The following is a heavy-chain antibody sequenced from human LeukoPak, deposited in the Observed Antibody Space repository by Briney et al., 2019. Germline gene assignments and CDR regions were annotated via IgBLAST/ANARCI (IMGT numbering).Heavy chain of an antibody. V-gene: IGHV3-48*04. CDR2: ISSSGSTI. CDR1: GFTFSTYG. Sequence: GGSLRLSCGASGFTFSTYGMSWVRQAPGKGLEWVSYISSSGSTIYYADSVKGRFTISRDNAKNSLYLQMNSLRAEDTAVYYCARERRGDFDYWGQGTLVTVSS. D-gene: IGHD3-10*01. CDR3: ARERRGDFDY. J-gene: IGHJ4*02.